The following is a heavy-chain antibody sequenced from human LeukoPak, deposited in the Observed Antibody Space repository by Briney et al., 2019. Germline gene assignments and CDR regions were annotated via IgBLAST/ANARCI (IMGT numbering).Heavy chain of an antibody. V-gene: IGHV3-30*04. J-gene: IGHJ6*03. CDR1: GFTFSNYA. Sequence: PGRSLRLSCVVSGFTFSNYAMHWVRQAPGKGLEWVAVISYDGSTKYYADSVKGRFTISGDNSKNTLYLQMNSLRAEDTAVYYCAKAVTTYYYYYMDVWGKGTTVTVSS. D-gene: IGHD4-17*01. CDR3: AKAVTTYYYYYMDV. CDR2: ISYDGSTK.